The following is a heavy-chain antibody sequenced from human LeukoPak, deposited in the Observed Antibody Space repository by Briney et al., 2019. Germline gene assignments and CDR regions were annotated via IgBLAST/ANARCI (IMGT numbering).Heavy chain of an antibody. CDR2: ISSSGSTK. CDR1: GITFSSYS. D-gene: IGHD4-17*01. V-gene: IGHV3-48*01. J-gene: IGHJ4*02. CDR3: ANRFYGLFDY. Sequence: GGSLRLSCGASGITFSSYSMNWVRQAPGKGLEWVSYISSSGSTKYYADSVKGRFTISRDNARNTLYLQMNSLRAEDTAVYYCANRFYGLFDYWGQGTLVTVSS.